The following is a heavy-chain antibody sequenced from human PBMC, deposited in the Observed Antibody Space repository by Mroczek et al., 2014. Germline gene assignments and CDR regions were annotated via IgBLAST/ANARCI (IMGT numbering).Heavy chain of an antibody. V-gene: IGHV1-8*01. CDR1: GYTFTSYD. Sequence: QVQLVESGAEVKKPGASVKVSCKASGYTFTSYDINWVRQATGQGLEWMGWMNPNSGNTGYAQKFQGRVTMTRNTSISTAYMELSSLRSEDTAVYYCARAVTTNYYYYYMDVWGKGTTVTVSS. J-gene: IGHJ6*03. D-gene: IGHD4-11*01. CDR3: ARAVTTNYYYYYMDV. CDR2: MNPNSGNT.